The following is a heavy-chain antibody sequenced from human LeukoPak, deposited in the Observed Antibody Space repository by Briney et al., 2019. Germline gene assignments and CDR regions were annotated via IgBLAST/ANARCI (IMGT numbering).Heavy chain of an antibody. D-gene: IGHD3-10*01. Sequence: SETLSLTCAVYGGSFSGYYWSWIRQPPGKGLEWIGEINHSGSTNYNPSLKSRVTMSVDTSKNQFSLKLSSVTAADTAVYYCARDYYDSGSYGGISFDYWGQGTLVTVSS. CDR3: ARDYYDSGSYGGISFDY. CDR1: GGSFSGYY. J-gene: IGHJ4*02. V-gene: IGHV4-34*01. CDR2: INHSGST.